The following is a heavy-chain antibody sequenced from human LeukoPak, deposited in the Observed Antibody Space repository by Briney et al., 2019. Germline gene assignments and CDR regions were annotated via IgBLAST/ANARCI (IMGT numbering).Heavy chain of an antibody. Sequence: SETLSLTCTVSGYSISSGYYWGWIRQPPGKGLEWIGSIYHSGSTYYNPSLKSRVTISVDTSKNQFSLKLSSVTAADTAVYYCARDVSSWLDNWGQGTLVTVSS. D-gene: IGHD6-13*01. V-gene: IGHV4-38-2*02. CDR3: ARDVSSWLDN. CDR1: GYSISSGYY. J-gene: IGHJ4*02. CDR2: IYHSGST.